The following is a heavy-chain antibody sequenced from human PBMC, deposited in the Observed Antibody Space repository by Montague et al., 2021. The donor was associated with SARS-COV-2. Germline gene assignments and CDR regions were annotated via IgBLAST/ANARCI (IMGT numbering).Heavy chain of an antibody. J-gene: IGHJ6*02. CDR3: TSGREGNYNVMDV. CDR2: TYYRSKWYN. Sequence: CAISGDSVSSNSATWNWVRQSPSRGLEWLGRTYYRSKWYNDYAVXVRGRVTINPDTSKSQFPLELNSVTPEDAAIYYCTSGREGNYNVMDVWGQGTTVTVSS. CDR1: GDSVSSNSAT. D-gene: IGHD1-1*01. V-gene: IGHV6-1*01.